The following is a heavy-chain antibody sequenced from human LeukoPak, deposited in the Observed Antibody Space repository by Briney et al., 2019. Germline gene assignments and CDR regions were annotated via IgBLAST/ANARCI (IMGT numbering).Heavy chain of an antibody. CDR1: GFTFSSYE. D-gene: IGHD6-19*01. V-gene: IGHV3-7*01. CDR3: TRHEHKALAGDT. Sequence: GGSLRLSCAASGFTFSSYEMNWVRQAPGKGLEWVATIDQDERDKSYVASVKGRFTISRDNAKNSLYLQMNSLRAEDTAVYFCTRHEHKALAGDTWGPGTLVTVSS. CDR2: IDQDERDK. J-gene: IGHJ5*02.